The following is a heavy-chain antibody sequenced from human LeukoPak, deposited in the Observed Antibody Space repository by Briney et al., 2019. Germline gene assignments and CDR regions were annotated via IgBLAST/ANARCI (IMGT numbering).Heavy chain of an antibody. J-gene: IGHJ3*02. CDR3: AKGGNLPALRYFDWLFRFAFDI. CDR2: ISGSGGST. V-gene: IGHV3-23*01. CDR1: GFTFSSYG. D-gene: IGHD3-9*01. Sequence: PGGSLGLSCAASGFTFSSYGMSWVRQAPGKGLEWVSAISGSGGSTYYADSVKGRFTISRDNSKNTLYLQMNSLRAEDTAVYYCAKGGNLPALRYFDWLFRFAFDIWGQGTMVTVSS.